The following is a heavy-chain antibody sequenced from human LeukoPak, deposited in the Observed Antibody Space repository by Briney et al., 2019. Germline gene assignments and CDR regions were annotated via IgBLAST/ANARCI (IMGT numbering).Heavy chain of an antibody. CDR2: IKSKTDGGTT. D-gene: IGHD4-23*01. CDR1: GFTFSNAW. CDR3: ARDFGGAFDI. V-gene: IGHV3-15*01. Sequence: GGSLRLSCAASGFTFSNAWMSWVRQAPGKGLEWVGRIKSKTDGGTTDYAAPVKGRFTISRDDSKNTLYLQMNSLRAEDTAVYYCARDFGGAFDIWGQGTMVTVSS. J-gene: IGHJ3*02.